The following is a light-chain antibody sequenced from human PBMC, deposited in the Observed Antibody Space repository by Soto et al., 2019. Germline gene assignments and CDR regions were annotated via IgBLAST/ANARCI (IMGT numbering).Light chain of an antibody. CDR2: GAS. CDR1: QSVSSGY. Sequence: EIVLTQSPGTLTLSPWERATLSCRASQSVSSGYLAWYQQKPGQAPRLLIYGASSRATGIPDRFSGSGSGTDFTLTISRLESEDFAVYYCQQYGSSPPITFGQGTRLEIK. CDR3: QQYGSSPPIT. J-gene: IGKJ5*01. V-gene: IGKV3-20*01.